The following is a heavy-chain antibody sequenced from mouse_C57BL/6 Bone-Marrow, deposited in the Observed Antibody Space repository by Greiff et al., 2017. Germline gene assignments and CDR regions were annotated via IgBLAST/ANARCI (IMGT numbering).Heavy chain of an antibody. CDR1: GYTFTSYW. D-gene: IGHD1-1*02. J-gene: IGHJ1*03. CDR3: ARWGGCPWYFDV. V-gene: IGHV1-59*01. CDR2: IDPSDSYT. Sequence: QVQLQQPGAELVRPGTSVKLSCKASGYTFTSYWMHWVKQRPGQGLEWIGVIDPSDSYTNYNQKFKGKATLTVDTSSSTAYMQLSSLTSEDSAVYYCARWGGCPWYFDVWGTGTTVTVSS.